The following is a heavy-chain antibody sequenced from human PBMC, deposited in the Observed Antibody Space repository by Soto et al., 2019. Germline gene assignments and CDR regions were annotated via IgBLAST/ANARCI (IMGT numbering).Heavy chain of an antibody. CDR1: GFIFSSYS. D-gene: IGHD3-22*01. CDR2: MSYDGTTK. V-gene: IGHV3-30-3*01. J-gene: IGHJ1*01. Sequence: ESGGDVVQPGRSLRLSCLTSGFIFSSYSLHWVHKAPGKGLEWLTFMSYDGTTKYYADSVRGRFNVSRDNSKNTLYLQMNSLRPEDTAVYYCARDAYDDPPGYFQHWGQGTLVSVSS. CDR3: ARDAYDDPPGYFQH.